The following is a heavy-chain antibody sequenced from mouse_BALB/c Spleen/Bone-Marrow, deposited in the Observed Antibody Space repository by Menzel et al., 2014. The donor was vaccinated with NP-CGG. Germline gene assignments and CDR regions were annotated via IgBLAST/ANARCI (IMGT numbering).Heavy chain of an antibody. CDR2: LRYSGST. CDR3: ARRGDYYGNYADY. Sequence: EVKLVESGPDLVKPSQSLSLTCTVTGYSITSGYSWHWIRQFPGNKLEWMGSLRYSGSTNSNPSLKSRISITRDTSKNHFFLQLNSVTTEDTATYYCARRGDYYGNYADYWGQGTSVTVSS. D-gene: IGHD2-1*01. J-gene: IGHJ4*01. CDR1: GYSITSGYS. V-gene: IGHV3-1*02.